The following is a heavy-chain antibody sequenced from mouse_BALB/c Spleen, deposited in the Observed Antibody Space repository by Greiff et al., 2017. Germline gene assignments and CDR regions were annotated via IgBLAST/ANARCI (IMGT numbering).Heavy chain of an antibody. D-gene: IGHD2-4*01. CDR2: IYPSDSYT. Sequence: QVQLQQPGAELVRPGASVKLSCKASGYTFTSYWINWVKQRPGQGLEWIGNIYPSDSYTNYNQKFKDKATLTVDKSSSTAYMQLSSPTSEDSAVYYCTREGITTMDYWGQGTSVTVSS. CDR3: TREGITTMDY. V-gene: IGHV1-69*02. J-gene: IGHJ4*01. CDR1: GYTFTSYW.